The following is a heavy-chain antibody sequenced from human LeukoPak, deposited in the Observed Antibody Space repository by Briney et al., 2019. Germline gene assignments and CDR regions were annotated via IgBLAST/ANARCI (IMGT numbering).Heavy chain of an antibody. CDR1: GFTFSDYY. D-gene: IGHD3-9*01. CDR3: ARSGSLTGYYLWFDP. V-gene: IGHV3-11*06. Sequence: GGSLRLSCAASGFTFSDYYMSWIRQAPGKGLEWVSYISSSSRYTNYADSVKGRFTISRDNAKNSLYLQMNSLRAEDTAVYYCARSGSLTGYYLWFDPWGQGTLVTVSS. CDR2: ISSSSRYT. J-gene: IGHJ5*02.